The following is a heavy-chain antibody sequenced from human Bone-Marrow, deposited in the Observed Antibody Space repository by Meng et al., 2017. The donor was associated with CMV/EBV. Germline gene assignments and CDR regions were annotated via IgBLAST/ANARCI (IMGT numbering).Heavy chain of an antibody. Sequence: GGSLRLSCKGSGYTFTTFWITWVRELHGKGLEWMGVIHPGDSDTTYSPSFEGQVTFSADKSIRTVYPHGGYLKASDTAMYYCASGAWDYWGQGTLVTVSS. D-gene: IGHD1-26*01. J-gene: IGHJ4*02. V-gene: IGHV5-51*01. CDR2: IHPGDSDT. CDR3: ASGAWDY. CDR1: GYTFTTFW.